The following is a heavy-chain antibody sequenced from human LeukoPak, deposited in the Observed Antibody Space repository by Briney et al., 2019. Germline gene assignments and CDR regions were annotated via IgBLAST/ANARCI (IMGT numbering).Heavy chain of an antibody. CDR3: ARGSPYYYDSSGYYQAYDY. J-gene: IGHJ4*02. CDR2: ISSNSYI. V-gene: IGHV3-21*01. D-gene: IGHD3-22*01. CDR1: GFTFSSYN. Sequence: GGSLRLTCAASGFTFSSYNMNWVRQAPGKGLEWVSSISSNSYIYYADSVKGPFTISRDNAKNSPYLQMNSLRAEDTAVYYCARGSPYYYDSSGYYQAYDYWGQGTLVTVSS.